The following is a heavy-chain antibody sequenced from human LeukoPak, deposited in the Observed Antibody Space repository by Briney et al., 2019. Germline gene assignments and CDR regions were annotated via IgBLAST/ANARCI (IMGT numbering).Heavy chain of an antibody. CDR3: ARAGARSSGWSRESGWYFDL. J-gene: IGHJ2*01. D-gene: IGHD6-19*01. CDR1: GYTFTSYG. V-gene: IGHV1-18*01. CDR2: ISAYNGNT. Sequence: GASVKVSCRASGYTFTSYGISWVRQAPGQGLEWMGWISAYNGNTNYAQKLQGRVTMTTDTSTSTAYMELRSLRSDDTAVYYCARAGARSSGWSRESGWYFDLWGRGTLVTVSS.